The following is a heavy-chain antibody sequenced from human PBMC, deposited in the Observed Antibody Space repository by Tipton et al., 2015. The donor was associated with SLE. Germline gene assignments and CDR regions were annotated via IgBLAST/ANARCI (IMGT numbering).Heavy chain of an antibody. CDR2: IYYSGST. CDR1: GGSISSYY. Sequence: TLSLTCTVSGGSISSYYWSWIRQPPGKGLEWIGYIYYSGSTNYNPSLKSRVTISVDTSKNQFSQKLSSVTAADTAVYYCARWAGPTVNFDYWGQGTLVTVPS. V-gene: IGHV4-59*07. CDR3: ARWAGPTVNFDY. D-gene: IGHD4-11*01. J-gene: IGHJ4*02.